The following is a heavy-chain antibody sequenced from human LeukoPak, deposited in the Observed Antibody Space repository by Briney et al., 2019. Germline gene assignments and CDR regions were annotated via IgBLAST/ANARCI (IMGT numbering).Heavy chain of an antibody. Sequence: GGSLRLSCAASGFTFSGSAMHWVRQASGKGLEWVGRIRSKANSYATAYAASVKGRFTISRDDSKNTAYLQMNSLRAEDTAVYYCARVFVIWFGEADAFDIWGQGTMVTVSS. CDR2: IRSKANSYAT. J-gene: IGHJ3*02. CDR1: GFTFSGSA. D-gene: IGHD3-10*01. CDR3: ARVFVIWFGEADAFDI. V-gene: IGHV3-73*01.